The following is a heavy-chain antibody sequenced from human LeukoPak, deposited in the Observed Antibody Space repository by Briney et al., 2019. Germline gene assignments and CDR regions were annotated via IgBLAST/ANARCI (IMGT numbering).Heavy chain of an antibody. D-gene: IGHD5-18*01. Sequence: GSLRLSCAASGFTFSSYAMSWVRQAPGKGLEWVSAISGSGGSTYYADSVKGRFTISRDNSKNTLYLQMNSLRAEDTAVYYCAKDRIQLWFPYGMDVWGQGTTVTVSS. J-gene: IGHJ6*02. V-gene: IGHV3-23*01. CDR1: GFTFSSYA. CDR2: ISGSGGST. CDR3: AKDRIQLWFPYGMDV.